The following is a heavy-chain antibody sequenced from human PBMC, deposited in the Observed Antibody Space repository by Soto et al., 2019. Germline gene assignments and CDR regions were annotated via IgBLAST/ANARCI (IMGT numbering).Heavy chain of an antibody. CDR3: ARDTGYTFGSLNY. CDR1: GYTFTDYA. Sequence: HVELVQSGADVKKPGASVTISCKASGYTFTDYALHWVRQAPGQRLEWMGWMNAGVGNTLYSQKFQGRITITRDTSASTAYMELNSLKSEDTAIYYYARDTGYTFGSLNYWGPGTLVTVSS. CDR2: MNAGVGNT. J-gene: IGHJ4*02. V-gene: IGHV1-3*01. D-gene: IGHD5-18*01.